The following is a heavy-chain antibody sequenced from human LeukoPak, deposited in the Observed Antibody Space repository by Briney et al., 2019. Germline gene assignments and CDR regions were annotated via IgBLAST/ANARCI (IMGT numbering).Heavy chain of an antibody. CDR2: INPNSGGT. CDR1: GGTFSSYA. D-gene: IGHD2-2*01. J-gene: IGHJ6*02. V-gene: IGHV1-2*02. Sequence: GASVKVSCKASGGTFSSYAISWVRQAPGQGLEWMGWINPNSGGTNYAQKFQGRVTMTRDTSISTAYMELSRLGSDDTAVYYCAREPLGYCSSTSCYYYYGMDVWGQGTTVTVSS. CDR3: AREPLGYCSSTSCYYYYGMDV.